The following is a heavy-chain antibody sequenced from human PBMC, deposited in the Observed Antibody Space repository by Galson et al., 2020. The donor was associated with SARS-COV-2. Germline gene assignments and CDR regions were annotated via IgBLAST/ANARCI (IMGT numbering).Heavy chain of an antibody. Sequence: SGPTLVKPTQTLTLTCTFSGFSLSTSGVGVGWIRQPPGKALEWLALIYWNDDKRYSPSLKSRLTITKDTSKNQVVLTMTNMDPVDTATYYCAPSPRIQHYYYYYGMDVWGQGTTVTVSS. CDR1: GFSLSTSGVG. D-gene: IGHD2-2*01. J-gene: IGHJ6*02. CDR2: IYWNDDK. V-gene: IGHV2-5*01. CDR3: APSPRIQHYYYYYGMDV.